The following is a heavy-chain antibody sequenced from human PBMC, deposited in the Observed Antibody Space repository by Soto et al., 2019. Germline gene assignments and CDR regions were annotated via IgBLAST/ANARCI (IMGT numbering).Heavy chain of an antibody. J-gene: IGHJ6*02. V-gene: IGHV4-59*01. CDR2: IYYTGST. CDR1: AGSISSYS. D-gene: IGHD4-17*01. Sequence: SETVDLTCTVSAGSISSYSWSWIRQPAGKGLEWIGYIYYTGSTNYDPSLKSRVTISLDTSKSQFSLKLNSVTAADTAVYCSAIALLPNTGTVLYYYYGMDVRGQGTTVTVSS. CDR3: AIALLPNTGTVLYYYYGMDV.